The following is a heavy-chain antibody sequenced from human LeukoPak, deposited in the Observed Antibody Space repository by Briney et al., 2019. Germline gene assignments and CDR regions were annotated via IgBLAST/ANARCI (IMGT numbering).Heavy chain of an antibody. CDR1: GFTFSSYW. V-gene: IGHV3-7*03. J-gene: IGHJ5*02. D-gene: IGHD2-15*01. CDR3: ARFGVVAARKNWFDP. CDR2: IKQDGSEK. Sequence: GGSLRLSCAASGFTFSSYWMSWVRQAPGKGLEWVANIKQDGSEKYYVDSVKGRFTISRDNAKNSLYLQMNSLRAEDTAVYYCARFGVVAARKNWFDPWGQGTLVTVSS.